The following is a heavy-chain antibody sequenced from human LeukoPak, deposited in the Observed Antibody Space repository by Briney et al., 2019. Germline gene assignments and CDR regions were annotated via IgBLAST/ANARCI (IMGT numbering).Heavy chain of an antibody. J-gene: IGHJ6*03. Sequence: GASVKVSCKASGYTFTSYGISWVRQAPGQGLEWMGWISAYNGNTNYAQKLQGRVTITADESTSTAYMELSSLRSEDTAVYYCARDSYCSGGSCYPGDYYYYMDVWGKGTTVTISS. V-gene: IGHV1-18*01. D-gene: IGHD2-15*01. CDR2: ISAYNGNT. CDR1: GYTFTSYG. CDR3: ARDSYCSGGSCYPGDYYYYMDV.